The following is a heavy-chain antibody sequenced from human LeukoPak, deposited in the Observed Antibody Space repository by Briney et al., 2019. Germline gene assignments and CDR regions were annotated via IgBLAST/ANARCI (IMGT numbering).Heavy chain of an antibody. CDR2: ISWNSGSI. CDR3: AKAHGRPIDY. J-gene: IGHJ4*02. V-gene: IGHV3-9*01. Sequence: GGSLRLSCAASGFTFDDYAMHWVRQAPGKGLEWVSGISWNSGSIGYADSVKGRFTISRDNAKNSLYLQMNSLRAEDTALYYCAKAHGRPIDYWGQGTLVTVSS. D-gene: IGHD1-26*01. CDR1: GFTFDDYA.